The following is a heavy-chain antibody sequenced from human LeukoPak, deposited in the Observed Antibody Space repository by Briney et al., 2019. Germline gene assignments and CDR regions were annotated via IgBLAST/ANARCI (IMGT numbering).Heavy chain of an antibody. CDR1: GWSFSGYY. D-gene: IGHD4-11*01. CDR2: IHYSGST. CDR3: AGITVTDCFDY. Sequence: SETLSLTCAVYGWSFSGYYWSWIRQPPGKALEWIGCIHYSGSTNYNPSLKSRVTISVDTSKNQFSLRLNSVTAADTAVYYCAGITVTDCFDYWGQGTLVTVSS. J-gene: IGHJ4*02. V-gene: IGHV4-59*08.